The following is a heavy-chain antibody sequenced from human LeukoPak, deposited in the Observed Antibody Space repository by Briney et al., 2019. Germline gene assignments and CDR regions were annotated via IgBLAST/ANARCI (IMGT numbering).Heavy chain of an antibody. CDR3: ARAMGYGDYQYFDY. V-gene: IGHV3-11*04. Sequence: PGGSLRLSCAASGSTFSDYYMSWVRQAPGKGLEWISYITSSGSIIYYADSVKGRFTISRDNAKNSLYLQMNSLRAEDTAVYYCARAMGYGDYQYFDYWGQGTLVTVSS. CDR1: GSTFSDYY. D-gene: IGHD4-17*01. CDR2: ITSSGSII. J-gene: IGHJ4*02.